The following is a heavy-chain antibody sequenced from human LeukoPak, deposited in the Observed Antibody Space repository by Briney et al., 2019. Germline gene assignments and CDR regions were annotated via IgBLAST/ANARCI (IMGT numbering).Heavy chain of an antibody. CDR2: IYYSGST. CDR3: ASYGSGSYWRDAFDI. Sequence: PSETLSLTCTVSGGSISSSSYYWGWIRQPPGKGLEWIGSIYYSGSTYYNPSLESRVTISVDTSKNQFSLKLNSVTAADTAVYFCASYGSGSYWRDAFDIWGQGTMVTVSS. CDR1: GGSISSSSYY. V-gene: IGHV4-39*01. D-gene: IGHD3-10*01. J-gene: IGHJ3*02.